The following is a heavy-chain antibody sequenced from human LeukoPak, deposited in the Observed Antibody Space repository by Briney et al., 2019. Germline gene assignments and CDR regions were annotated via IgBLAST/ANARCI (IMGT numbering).Heavy chain of an antibody. D-gene: IGHD6-19*01. CDR1: GYSISSGYY. J-gene: IGHJ5*02. Sequence: SETLSHTCTVSGYSISSGYYWGWIRQPPGKGLEWIASIYHSGSTYYNPSLKSRVTTSVDTSKNQFSLKLSSVTAADTAVYYCARQTNVAVAGTYWFDPWGQGTLVTVSS. CDR3: ARQTNVAVAGTYWFDP. V-gene: IGHV4-38-2*02. CDR2: IYHSGST.